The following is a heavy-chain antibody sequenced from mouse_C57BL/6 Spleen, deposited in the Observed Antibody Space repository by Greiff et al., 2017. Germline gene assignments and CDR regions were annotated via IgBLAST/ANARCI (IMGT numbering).Heavy chain of an antibody. Sequence: EVQLQQSGPVLVKPGASVKMSCKASGYTFTDYYMNWVKQSHGKSLEWIGVINPYNGGTSYNQKFKGKATLTVDKSSSTSYMELNSLTSEDSAVYYCARGGGKYDDAMDYWGQGTSVTVSS. CDR3: ARGGGKYDDAMDY. CDR1: GYTFTDYY. J-gene: IGHJ4*01. D-gene: IGHD2-14*01. V-gene: IGHV1-19*01. CDR2: INPYNGGT.